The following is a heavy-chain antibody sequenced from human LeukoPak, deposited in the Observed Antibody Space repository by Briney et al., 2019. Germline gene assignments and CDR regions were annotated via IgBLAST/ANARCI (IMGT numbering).Heavy chain of an antibody. D-gene: IGHD6-19*01. J-gene: IGHJ4*02. CDR1: GFTFSSYW. Sequence: GGSLRLSCAASGFTFSSYWMHWVRQAPGKGLVWVSRINSDGSSTSYADSVKGRFTISRDNAKNTLYLQMNSLRAEDTAVYYCAKEAGYSSGWFYYWGQGTLVTVSS. V-gene: IGHV3-74*01. CDR3: AKEAGYSSGWFYY. CDR2: INSDGSST.